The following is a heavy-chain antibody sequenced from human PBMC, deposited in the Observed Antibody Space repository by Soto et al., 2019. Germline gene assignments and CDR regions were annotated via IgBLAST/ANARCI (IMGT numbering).Heavy chain of an antibody. CDR3: AGVWSMAGHYYCMDV. V-gene: IGHV4-31*03. Sequence: TLCLTCTVYGGSISSCCYYWTWIRQHPGKGLEWIGYNYYSGITYYNPSLKSRVTISLDTTKNQFSLKLSSVAAADTAVDCCAGVWSMAGHYYCMDVWGQGTTVTVSS. J-gene: IGHJ6*02. CDR1: GGSISSCCYY. D-gene: IGHD2-8*02. CDR2: NYYSGIT.